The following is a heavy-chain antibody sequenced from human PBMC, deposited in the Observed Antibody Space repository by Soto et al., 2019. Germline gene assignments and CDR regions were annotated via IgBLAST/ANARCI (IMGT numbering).Heavy chain of an antibody. D-gene: IGHD3-3*01. CDR2: IYYSGST. CDR1: GGSISSGGYY. CDR3: ARDPNPIFDT. Sequence: QVQLQESGPGLVKPSQTLSLTCAVSGGSISSGGYYWSWIRQHPGKGLEWIGYIYYSGSTYYNPCLKSRVTISVDTSKNQFSLNLSSVTDADTAVYYCARDPNPIFDTWGQGILVTVSS. J-gene: IGHJ5*02. V-gene: IGHV4-31*11.